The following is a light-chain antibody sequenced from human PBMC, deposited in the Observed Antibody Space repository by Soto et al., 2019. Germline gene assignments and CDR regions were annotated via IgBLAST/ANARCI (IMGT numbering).Light chain of an antibody. CDR1: QAVTSKF. V-gene: IGKV3-20*01. CDR2: GAS. J-gene: IGKJ4*01. Sequence: EIVLTQSPGTLSLSPVDEATLSGKASQAVTSKFLAWYQQKPGQPPRLLILGASTRATGIADRFSGSGSGTDFTLTISRLEPEDFAVYYCQQYGDSLLTFGGGTKVDIK. CDR3: QQYGDSLLT.